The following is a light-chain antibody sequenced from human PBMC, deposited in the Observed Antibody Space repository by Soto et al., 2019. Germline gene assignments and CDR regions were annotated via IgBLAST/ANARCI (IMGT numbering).Light chain of an antibody. CDR3: QQFNSYPLT. Sequence: AIQLTQSPSSLSASVGDRVTITCRASQGISSALAWYQQKPGKAPKLLIYDASSLESGVPSRFSCSGSGTDFTLTISSQQPEDFATYYCQQFNSYPLTFGGGTKVEIK. CDR1: QGISSA. J-gene: IGKJ4*01. V-gene: IGKV1-13*02. CDR2: DAS.